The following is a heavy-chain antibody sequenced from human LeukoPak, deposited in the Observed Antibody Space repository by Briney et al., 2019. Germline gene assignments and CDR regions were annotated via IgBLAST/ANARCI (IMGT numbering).Heavy chain of an antibody. CDR1: GGSISSYY. CDR3: ARREYSSGWYGARNAFDI. CDR2: IYYSGST. Sequence: PSETLSLTCTVSGGSISSYYWSWIRQPPGKGLEWIGYIYYSGSTNYNPSLKSRVTISVDTSKNQFSLKLSSVTAADTAVYYCARREYSSGWYGARNAFDIWGQGTMVTVSS. D-gene: IGHD6-19*01. J-gene: IGHJ3*02. V-gene: IGHV4-59*08.